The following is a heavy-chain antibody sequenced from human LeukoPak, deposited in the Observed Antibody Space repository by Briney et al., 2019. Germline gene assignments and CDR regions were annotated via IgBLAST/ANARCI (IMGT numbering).Heavy chain of an antibody. V-gene: IGHV3-43*02. CDR1: GFTFDDYA. Sequence: GGSLRLSCAASGFTFDDYAMHWVRQAPGKGLEWVSPISGDGGSTYYADSVKGRFTISRDNSKNSLYLQMNSLRTEDTALYYCAKDRYYDSSGYLEGWGQGTLVTVSS. J-gene: IGHJ4*02. CDR3: AKDRYYDSSGYLEG. CDR2: ISGDGGST. D-gene: IGHD3-22*01.